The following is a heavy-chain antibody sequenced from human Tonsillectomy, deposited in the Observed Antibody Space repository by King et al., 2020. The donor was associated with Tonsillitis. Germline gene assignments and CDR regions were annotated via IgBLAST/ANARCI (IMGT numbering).Heavy chain of an antibody. D-gene: IGHD6-19*01. J-gene: IGHJ5*02. Sequence: QLQESGPGLVKPSETLSLTCTVSGGSISSSSYYWGWIRQPPGKGLEWIGSIYYSGSTYYNPSLRSRVAISVDTSKNQFSLKLSSVTAADTAVYYCAREFPGIAVEGRGWFDPWGQGTLVTVSS. CDR2: IYYSGST. V-gene: IGHV4-39*07. CDR1: GGSISSSSYY. CDR3: AREFPGIAVEGRGWFDP.